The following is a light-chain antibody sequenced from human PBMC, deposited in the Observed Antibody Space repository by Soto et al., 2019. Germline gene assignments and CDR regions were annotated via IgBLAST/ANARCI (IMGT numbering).Light chain of an antibody. CDR3: SSYTSSSTVV. V-gene: IGLV2-14*01. CDR1: SSDVVGYNY. Sequence: QSALTQPASVSGSPGQSITISCTGTSSDVVGYNYVSWYQQHPGKAPKLMIYDVSNRPSGVSNRFSGSKSGNTASLTISGLQAEDEADYYCSSYTSSSTVVFGGGTKVTVL. J-gene: IGLJ2*01. CDR2: DVS.